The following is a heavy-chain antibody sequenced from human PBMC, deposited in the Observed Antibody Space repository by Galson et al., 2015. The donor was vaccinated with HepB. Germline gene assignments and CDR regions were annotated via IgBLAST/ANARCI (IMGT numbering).Heavy chain of an antibody. V-gene: IGHV3-23*01. D-gene: IGHD3-9*01. CDR3: AKPSTVTTKTGFDF. CDR1: GFTFENYA. Sequence: SLRLSCAGSGFTFENYAISWVRQAPGKGLEWVADIGGSGDRTFYADSAKGRFTISRDNSKNSLSLQMNTLRVEDTAVYYCAKPSTVTTKTGFDFWGQGTVVTVSS. J-gene: IGHJ4*02. CDR2: IGGSGDRT.